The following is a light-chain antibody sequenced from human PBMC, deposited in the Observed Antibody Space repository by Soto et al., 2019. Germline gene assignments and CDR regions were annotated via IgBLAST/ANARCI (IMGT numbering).Light chain of an antibody. CDR2: LGS. Sequence: DVVMTQSPLSLPVTPGEPASISCRSSQSLLHSNGYNYLDWYLQKPGQSPQLLIYLGSNRASGVPDRFSGSGSGTDFTLKISRVEAEDVGVYYCMQALQNPRYTFGQGTKVDSK. CDR3: MQALQNPRYT. V-gene: IGKV2-28*01. CDR1: QSLLHSNGYNY. J-gene: IGKJ2*01.